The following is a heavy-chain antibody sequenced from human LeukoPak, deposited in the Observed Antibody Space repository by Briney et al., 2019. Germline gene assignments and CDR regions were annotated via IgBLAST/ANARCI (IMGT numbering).Heavy chain of an antibody. CDR1: GFTFSSYS. V-gene: IGHV3-21*01. CDR3: ARVLRYFDWLSRTNYYYYYGMDV. Sequence: GGSLRLSCAASGFTFSSYSMNWVRQAPGKGLEWVSSISSSSSYIYYADSVKGRFTISRDNAKNSLYLQMNSLRAEDTAVYYCARVLRYFDWLSRTNYYYYYGMDVWGQGTTVTVSS. D-gene: IGHD3-9*01. J-gene: IGHJ6*02. CDR2: ISSSSSYI.